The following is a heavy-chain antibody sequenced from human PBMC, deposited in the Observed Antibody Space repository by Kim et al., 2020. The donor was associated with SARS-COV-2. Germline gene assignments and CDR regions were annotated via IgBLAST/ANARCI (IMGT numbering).Heavy chain of an antibody. CDR1: GFTFSSYS. J-gene: IGHJ6*02. CDR2: ISSSSSYI. D-gene: IGHD3-10*01. Sequence: GGSLRLSCAASGFTFSSYSMNWVRQAPGKGLEWVSSISSSSSYIYYADSVKGRFTISRDNAKNSLYLQMNSLRAEDTAVYYCARGYYGSGSYYTYYYYGMDVWGQGTTVTVSS. CDR3: ARGYYGSGSYYTYYYYGMDV. V-gene: IGHV3-21*01.